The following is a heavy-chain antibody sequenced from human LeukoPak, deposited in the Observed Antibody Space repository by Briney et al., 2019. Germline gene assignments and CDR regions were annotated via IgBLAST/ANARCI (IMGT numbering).Heavy chain of an antibody. CDR2: ISSSGSTI. J-gene: IGHJ4*02. CDR1: GFTFSDYY. Sequence: GGSLRLSCAASGFTFSDYYMSWIRQAPGKGLEWVSYISSSGSTIYYADSVKGRFTISRDNSKNTLYLQMNSLSAEDTAVFYCARDPSGNYLFFDYWGQGTLVTVSS. V-gene: IGHV3-11*01. D-gene: IGHD1-26*01. CDR3: ARDPSGNYLFFDY.